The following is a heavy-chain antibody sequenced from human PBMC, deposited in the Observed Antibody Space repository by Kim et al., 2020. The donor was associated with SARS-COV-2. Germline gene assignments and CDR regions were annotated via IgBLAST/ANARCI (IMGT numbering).Heavy chain of an antibody. D-gene: IGHD3-16*01. J-gene: IGHJ4*02. CDR3: ARDDYDYVWGSYTVDY. V-gene: IGHV3-30*01. Sequence: ADSGKGRFTISRDKSKNTLYLQMNSLRAEDTAVYYCARDDYDYVWGSYTVDYWGQGTLVTVSS.